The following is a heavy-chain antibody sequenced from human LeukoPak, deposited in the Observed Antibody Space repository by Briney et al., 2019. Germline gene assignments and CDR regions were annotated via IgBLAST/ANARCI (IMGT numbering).Heavy chain of an antibody. V-gene: IGHV4-39*02. J-gene: IGHJ4*02. CDR1: GGSISSSSYY. CDR3: AKDRQYDFWSGYIYFDY. Sequence: SETLSLTCTVSGGSISSSSYYWGWIRQPPGKGLEWIGSIYYSGSTYYNPSLKSRVTISVDTSKNQFSLKLSSVTAADTAVYYCAKDRQYDFWSGYIYFDYWGQGTLVTVSS. CDR2: IYYSGST. D-gene: IGHD3-3*01.